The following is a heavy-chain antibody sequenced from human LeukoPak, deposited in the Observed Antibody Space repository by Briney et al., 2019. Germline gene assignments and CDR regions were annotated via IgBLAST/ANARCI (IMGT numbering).Heavy chain of an antibody. D-gene: IGHD3-3*01. J-gene: IGHJ4*02. CDR2: VCYNGTT. Sequence: PSETLSLTCSVSGDSISSYFWAWIRQPPGKGLEWIGYVCYNGTTNYNPSLKSRVTISVDTSKNQFSLKLSSVTAADTAVYYCARAGRDFWSGYSPFDYWGQGTLVTVSS. CDR1: GDSISSYF. CDR3: ARAGRDFWSGYSPFDY. V-gene: IGHV4-59*01.